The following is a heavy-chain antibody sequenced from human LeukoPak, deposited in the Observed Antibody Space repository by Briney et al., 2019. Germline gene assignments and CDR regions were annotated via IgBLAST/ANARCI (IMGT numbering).Heavy chain of an antibody. J-gene: IGHJ4*02. CDR1: GFTIDDYG. D-gene: IGHD3-22*01. CDR3: AKDLESYYDSSGYPTGGTDY. V-gene: IGHV3-23*01. Sequence: GGSLRLSCAASGFTIDDYGMSWVRQAPGKGLEWVSAISGSGGSTYYADSVKGRFTISRDNSKNTLYLQMNSLRAEDTAVYYCAKDLESYYDSSGYPTGGTDYWGQGTLVTVSS. CDR2: ISGSGGST.